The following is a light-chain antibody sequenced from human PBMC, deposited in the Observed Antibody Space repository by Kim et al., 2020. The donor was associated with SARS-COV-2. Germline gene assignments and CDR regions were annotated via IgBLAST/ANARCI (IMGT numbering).Light chain of an antibody. CDR1: QSIDTY. J-gene: IGKJ4*01. V-gene: IGKV3-11*01. Sequence: SPGERAALSCKASQSIDTYLAWYQQRPGQAPRLLVYDASNRATGVPDRFSGSGSGTDFTLTISSLEPEEFSTYYCQQRNSWPPAVTFGGGTKLEIK. CDR3: QQRNSWPPAVT. CDR2: DAS.